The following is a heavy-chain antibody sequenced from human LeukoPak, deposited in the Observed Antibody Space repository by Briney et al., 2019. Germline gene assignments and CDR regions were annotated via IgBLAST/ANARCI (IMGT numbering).Heavy chain of an antibody. CDR2: IKEDGSET. J-gene: IGHJ4*02. CDR3: ARDYGVGDFWSGYWSE. Sequence: GGSLRLSCAASGFIFKKYWMNWVRQVPGKGLECLANIKEDGSETYYADSVKGRFTISRDNPKNSLYLQMNSLRAEDTAVYYCARDYGVGDFWSGYWSEWGQGTLVTVSS. V-gene: IGHV3-7*03. D-gene: IGHD3-3*01. CDR1: GFIFKKYW.